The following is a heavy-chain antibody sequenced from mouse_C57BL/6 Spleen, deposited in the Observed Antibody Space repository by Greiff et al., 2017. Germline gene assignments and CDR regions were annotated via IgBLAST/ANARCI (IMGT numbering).Heavy chain of an antibody. CDR1: GFTFSSYG. D-gene: IGHD1-1*01. CDR2: ISSGGSYT. Sequence: EVKLVESGGDLVKPGGSLKLSCAASGFTFSSYGMSWVRQTPDKRLEWVATISSGGSYTSYPDSVKGRFTISRDNAKNTLYLQMSSLKSEDTAMYYCARRTVVEGGFDYWGQGTTLTVSS. V-gene: IGHV5-6*02. J-gene: IGHJ2*01. CDR3: ARRTVVEGGFDY.